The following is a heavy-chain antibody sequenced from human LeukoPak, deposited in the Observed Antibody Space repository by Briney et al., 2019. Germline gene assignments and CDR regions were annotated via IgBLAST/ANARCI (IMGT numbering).Heavy chain of an antibody. CDR2: IGGSGGST. CDR1: GFTFSSYA. V-gene: IGHV3-23*01. J-gene: IGHJ4*02. Sequence: GGSLRLSCAASGFTFSSYAMSWVRQAPGKGLEWVSAIGGSGGSTYYADSVKGRFTISRDNSKNTLYLQMNSLRAEDTAVYYCAKDRNFGVVTYFFDYWGQGTLVTVSS. CDR3: AKDRNFGVVTYFFDY. D-gene: IGHD3-3*01.